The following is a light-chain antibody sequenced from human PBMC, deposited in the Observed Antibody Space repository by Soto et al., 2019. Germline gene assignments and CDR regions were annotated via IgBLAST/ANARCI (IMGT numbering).Light chain of an antibody. Sequence: QSVLTQPASVSGSPGQSITISCTGTSSDVGGYNYVSWYQQHPGKAPKLMIYEVSNRPSGVSNRFSGSKSGNTASLTISGLQAEDEDDYNCSSYTSSSTLVFGGGTQLTVL. J-gene: IGLJ2*01. CDR2: EVS. CDR1: SSDVGGYNY. V-gene: IGLV2-14*01. CDR3: SSYTSSSTLV.